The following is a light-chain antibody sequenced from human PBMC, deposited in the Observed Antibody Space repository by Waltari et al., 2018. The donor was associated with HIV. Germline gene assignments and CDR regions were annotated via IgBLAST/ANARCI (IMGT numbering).Light chain of an antibody. V-gene: IGLV1-47*01. CDR2: RNN. J-gene: IGLJ3*02. CDR1: TSTIWSKF. CDR3: AAWDVSLSGWV. Sequence: SVLTQPPSTSGTPGQKVTISCSGSTSTIWSKFVYWYQQFPGTAPKLLIYRNNERPSGVPDRFSGSKSGISASLAITGLRSEDEADYYCAAWDVSLSGWVFGGGTKLTVL.